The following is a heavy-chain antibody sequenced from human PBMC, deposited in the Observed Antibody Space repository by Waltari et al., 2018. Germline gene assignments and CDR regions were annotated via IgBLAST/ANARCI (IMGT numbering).Heavy chain of an antibody. V-gene: IGHV1-8*01. D-gene: IGHD6-19*01. J-gene: IGHJ5*02. Sequence: QVQLVQYGAEVKKPGASVKVSCKASGYTFTSYDINWVRQATGQGLEWMGWMNPNSGNTGYAQKFQGRVTLTRNTSISTAYMELSSLRSEDTAVYYCARGRKQWLVGGVSWFDPWGQGTLVTVSS. CDR2: MNPNSGNT. CDR1: GYTFTSYD. CDR3: ARGRKQWLVGGVSWFDP.